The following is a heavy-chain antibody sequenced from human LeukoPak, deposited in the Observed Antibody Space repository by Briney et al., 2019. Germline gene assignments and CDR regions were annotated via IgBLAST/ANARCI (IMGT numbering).Heavy chain of an antibody. CDR1: GGTFSSYA. V-gene: IGHV1-69*04. CDR2: IIPIFGIA. Sequence: SVKVSCKASGGTFSSYANSWVRQAPGQGLEWMGRIIPIFGIANYAQKFQGRVTITADKSTSTAYMELSSLRSEDTAVYYCARDRGTGTSEGGIDYWGQGTLVTVSS. CDR3: ARDRGTGTSEGGIDY. D-gene: IGHD1-1*01. J-gene: IGHJ4*02.